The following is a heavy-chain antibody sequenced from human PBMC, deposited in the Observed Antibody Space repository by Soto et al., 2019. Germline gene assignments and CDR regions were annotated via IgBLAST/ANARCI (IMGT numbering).Heavy chain of an antibody. D-gene: IGHD2-15*01. Sequence: QFQLVQSGAEVKKPGSSVKVSCKASGGTFNNYAISWVRQAPGQGLEWVGGIIPNVDAANYAQKFQGRVTIAADESAGTAYMGLSRLRSEDTAVYYCATSGGDVVVVVAPTEGAFDIWGQGTVVTVSA. J-gene: IGHJ3*02. CDR1: GGTFNNYA. V-gene: IGHV1-69*12. CDR3: ATSGGDVVVVVAPTEGAFDI. CDR2: IIPNVDAA.